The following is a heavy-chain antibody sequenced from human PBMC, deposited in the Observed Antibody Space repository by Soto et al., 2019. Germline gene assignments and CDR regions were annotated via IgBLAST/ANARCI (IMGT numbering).Heavy chain of an antibody. Sequence: GASVKVSCKASGYTFTSYGISWVRQATGQGLEWMGWISAYNGNTNYAQKLQGRVTMTTDTSTSTAYMELRSLRSDDTAVYYCARDEVAAAGNPPYFDYWGQGTLVTVSS. CDR2: ISAYNGNT. V-gene: IGHV1-18*01. J-gene: IGHJ4*02. CDR1: GYTFTSYG. CDR3: ARDEVAAAGNPPYFDY. D-gene: IGHD6-13*01.